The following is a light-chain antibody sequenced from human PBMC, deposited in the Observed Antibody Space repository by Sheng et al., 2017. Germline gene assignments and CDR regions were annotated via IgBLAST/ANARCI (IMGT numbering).Light chain of an antibody. V-gene: IGKV1-33*01. Sequence: DVQMTQSPSSLSASVGDRVTITCQASQDIDKFLNWYQQKPGKVPRILIYDASILDTGVPTRFRGGGSERHFSLTISSLQPEDTATYFCQQTDDLPXTFGPGTKVDIK. CDR3: QQTDDLPXT. J-gene: IGKJ3*01. CDR2: DAS. CDR1: QDIDKF.